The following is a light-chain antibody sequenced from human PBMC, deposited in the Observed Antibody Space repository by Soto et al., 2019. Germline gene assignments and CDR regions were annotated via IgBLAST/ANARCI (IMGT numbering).Light chain of an antibody. CDR2: GNS. Sequence: QAVVTQPPSVSGAPGQRVTISCTGSSSNIGAGYDVHWYQNLPGTAPKLLIYGNSNRPSGVPDRFSGSKSGTSASLAITGLQADDEADYYCQSYDTSLSVGVVFGGGTKVTVL. V-gene: IGLV1-40*01. CDR3: QSYDTSLSVGVV. J-gene: IGLJ2*01. CDR1: SSNIGAGYD.